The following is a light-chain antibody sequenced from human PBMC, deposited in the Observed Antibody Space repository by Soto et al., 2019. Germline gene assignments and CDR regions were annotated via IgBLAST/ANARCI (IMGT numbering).Light chain of an antibody. V-gene: IGLV1-40*01. CDR2: GNG. CDR1: SSNIGAGYD. CDR3: QTYDSSLSGLFV. J-gene: IGLJ1*01. Sequence: QSVLTQPPSVSGAPGQRVTISCTGSSSNIGAGYDVHWYQQLPGTAPKLLIFGNGNRPSGVPDRLSGSKSDTSASLAITGLQAEDEADYYCQTYDSSLSGLFVFGTGPKVTVL.